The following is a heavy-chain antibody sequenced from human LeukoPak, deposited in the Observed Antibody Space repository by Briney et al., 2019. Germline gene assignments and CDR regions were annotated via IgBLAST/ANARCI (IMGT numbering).Heavy chain of an antibody. V-gene: IGHV3-48*01. J-gene: IGHJ4*02. CDR3: ARGRGHTHDQLGY. CDR2: ISSSSSTI. D-gene: IGHD5-18*01. Sequence: GGSLRLSCAASGFTFSSYSMNWVRQAPGKGLEWVSYISSSSSTIYYADSVKGRFTISRDNAKNSLYLQMNSLRAEDTAVYYCARGRGHTHDQLGYWGQGTLVTVSS. CDR1: GFTFSSYS.